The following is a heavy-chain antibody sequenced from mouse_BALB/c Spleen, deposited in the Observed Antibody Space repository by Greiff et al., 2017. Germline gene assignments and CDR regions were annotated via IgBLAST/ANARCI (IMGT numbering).Heavy chain of an antibody. V-gene: IGHV14-3*02. D-gene: IGHD2-10*02. CDR2: IDPANGNT. CDR3: AREEYGNYVWMDY. CDR1: GFNIKDTY. Sequence: EVQGVESGAELVKPGASVKLSCTASGFNIKDTYMHWVKQRPEQGLEWIGRIDPANGNTKYDPKFQGKATITADTSSNTAYLQLSSLTSEDTAVYYCAREEYGNYVWMDYWGQGTSVTVSS. J-gene: IGHJ4*01.